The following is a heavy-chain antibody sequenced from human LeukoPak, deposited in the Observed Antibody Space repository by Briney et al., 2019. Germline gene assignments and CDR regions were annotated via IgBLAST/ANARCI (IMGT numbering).Heavy chain of an antibody. J-gene: IGHJ3*02. CDR2: ISYDGSNK. CDR1: GFTFSSYG. Sequence: GGSLRLSCAASGFTFSSYGMHWVRQAPGKGLEWVAVISYDGSNKYYADSVKGRFTISRDNSKNTLYLQMNSLRAEDTAVYYCARENSGGLDAFDIWGQGTMVTVSS. CDR3: ARENSGGLDAFDI. V-gene: IGHV3-30*03. D-gene: IGHD4-23*01.